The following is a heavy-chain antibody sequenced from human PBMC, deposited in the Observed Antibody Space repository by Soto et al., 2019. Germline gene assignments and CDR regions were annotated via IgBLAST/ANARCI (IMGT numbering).Heavy chain of an antibody. V-gene: IGHV3-23*01. J-gene: IGHJ4*02. CDR1: GFSFVNYA. Sequence: GGSLRLSCAASGFSFVNYAMNWVRQAPGKGLEWVSGLSGSGTSTYYADSVKGRFTISRDDSRDTLFLQMNSLAADDTAVYYCAKATTNGGWFNPFDSWGQGALVTVSS. CDR2: LSGSGTST. D-gene: IGHD6-19*01. CDR3: AKATTNGGWFNPFDS.